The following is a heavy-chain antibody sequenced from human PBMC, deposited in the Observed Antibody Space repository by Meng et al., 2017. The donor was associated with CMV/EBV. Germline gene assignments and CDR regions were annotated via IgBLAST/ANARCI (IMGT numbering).Heavy chain of an antibody. CDR3: ARDGARYCSSTSCYLNYYYGMDV. CDR2: ISYDGSNK. J-gene: IGHJ6*02. CDR1: GFTFSSYA. V-gene: IGHV3-30-3*01. D-gene: IGHD2-2*01. Sequence: GSLKISCAASGFTFSSYAMHWVRQAPGKGLEWVAVISYDGSNKYYADSVKGRFTISRDNSKNTLYLQMNSLRAEDTAVYYCARDGARYCSSTSCYLNYYYGMDVWGQGTTVTVSS.